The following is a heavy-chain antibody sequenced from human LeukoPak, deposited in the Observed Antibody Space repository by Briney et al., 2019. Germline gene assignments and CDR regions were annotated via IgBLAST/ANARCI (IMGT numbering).Heavy chain of an antibody. CDR2: INPNSGGT. D-gene: IGHD3-3*01. V-gene: IGHV1-2*02. CDR3: ARLILLNGIFGVVIAPQDAFDI. J-gene: IGHJ3*02. CDR1: GYTFTGYY. Sequence: PGASVKVSCKASGYTFTGYYMHWVRQAPGQGLEWMGWINPNSGGTNYAQKFQGRVTMTRDTSISTAYMELSRLRSDDTAVYYCARLILLNGIFGVVIAPQDAFDIWGQGTMVTVSS.